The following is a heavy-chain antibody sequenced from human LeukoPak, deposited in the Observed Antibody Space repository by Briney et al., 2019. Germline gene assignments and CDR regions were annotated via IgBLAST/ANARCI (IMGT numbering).Heavy chain of an antibody. V-gene: IGHV3-48*04. CDR2: ISGSSGTV. J-gene: IGHJ5*02. CDR3: ASEPLSTT. Sequence: GGSLRLSCAASAFTFSHYGMNWVRQAPGKGLEWLSYISGSSGTVSYADSVKGRFTISRDNAKNSLYLQMNSLRAEDTAVYYCASEPLSTTWGQGTLVTVSS. CDR1: AFTFSHYG. D-gene: IGHD2-2*01.